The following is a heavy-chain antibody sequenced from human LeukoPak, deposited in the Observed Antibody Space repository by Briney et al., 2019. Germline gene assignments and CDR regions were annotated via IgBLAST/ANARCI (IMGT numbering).Heavy chain of an antibody. CDR1: GYTFTNYW. V-gene: IGHV5-51*01. D-gene: IGHD3-10*01. J-gene: IGHJ6*02. CDR2: VYPGDSDT. Sequence: GESLKISCKGFGYTFTNYWIGWVRQTPGKGLEWMGIVYPGDSDTRYSPSFQGQVTISADTSTSTAYLQWSSLEASDTAMYYCARDFYGSGSAPDYYGMDVWGQGTTVTVSS. CDR3: ARDFYGSGSAPDYYGMDV.